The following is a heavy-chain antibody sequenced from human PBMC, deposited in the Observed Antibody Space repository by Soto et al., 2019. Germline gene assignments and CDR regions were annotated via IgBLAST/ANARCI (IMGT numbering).Heavy chain of an antibody. CDR2: ISGSGGST. D-gene: IGHD2-15*01. CDR1: GFTFSSYA. J-gene: IGHJ4*02. CDR3: AKVQGWISTPPDY. V-gene: IGHV3-23*01. Sequence: SLRLSCAASGFTFSSYAMSWVRQAPGKGLEWVSAISGSGGSTYYADSVNGRFTISRDNSKNTLYLQMNSLRAEDTAVYYCAKVQGWISTPPDYWGQGTLVTVSS.